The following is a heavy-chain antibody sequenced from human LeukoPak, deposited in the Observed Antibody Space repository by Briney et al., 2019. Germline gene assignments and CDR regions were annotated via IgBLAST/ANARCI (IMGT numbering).Heavy chain of an antibody. CDR3: ARDKGYNSAY. V-gene: IGHV3-7*01. Sequence: GGALRLSCAASGFTFSSYWMTWVRQTPGKGLEWVANIRMDGGEQYYMDSVEGRFTISRDNAKNSLYLQMYSLRPEDTAVYYCARDKGYNSAYWGRGTLVTVSS. D-gene: IGHD5-24*01. J-gene: IGHJ4*02. CDR1: GFTFSSYW. CDR2: IRMDGGEQ.